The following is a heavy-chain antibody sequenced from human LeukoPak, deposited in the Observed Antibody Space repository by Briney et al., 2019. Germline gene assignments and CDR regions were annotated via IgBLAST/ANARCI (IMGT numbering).Heavy chain of an antibody. CDR2: IYYSGST. J-gene: IGHJ4*02. CDR3: ARVYYYDNSGYGKDYFDY. CDR1: GGSISSGGYY. Sequence: SETLSLTCTVSGGSISSGGYYWSWIRQHPGKGLEWIGYIYYSGSTYYNPSLKSRVTISVDTSKNQFSLKLSSVTAADTAVYYCARVYYYDNSGYGKDYFDYWGQGTLVTVSS. D-gene: IGHD3-22*01. V-gene: IGHV4-30-4*08.